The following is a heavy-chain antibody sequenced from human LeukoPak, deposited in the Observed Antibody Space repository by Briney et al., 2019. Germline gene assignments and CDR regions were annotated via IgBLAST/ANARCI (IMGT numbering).Heavy chain of an antibody. J-gene: IGHJ4*02. D-gene: IGHD2-15*01. V-gene: IGHV3-64*01. CDR3: ARELGSSGVFGFFDY. CDR2: ISTNGVDT. CDR1: GFTFSNYV. Sequence: GGSLRLSCAASGFTFSNYVMHWVRQAPGKGLEYVSAISTNGVDTYYANSVKGRFTISRDNSKNILYLQTGSLRTEDQAVYYCARELGSSGVFGFFDYWGQGALVTVSS.